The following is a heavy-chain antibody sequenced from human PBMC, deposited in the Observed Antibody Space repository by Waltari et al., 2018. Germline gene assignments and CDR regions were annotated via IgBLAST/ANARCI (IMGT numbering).Heavy chain of an antibody. D-gene: IGHD5-12*01. J-gene: IGHJ3*02. CDR1: GGTFSSYA. Sequence: QVQLVQSGAEVKKPGSSVKVSCKASGGTFSSYAISWVRPAPGQGLECMGGIIPIFGTANYAQKFQGRVTITADKSTSTAYMELSSLRSEDTAVYYCARESYSGYDRDDAFDIWGQGTMVTVSS. V-gene: IGHV1-69*14. CDR3: ARESYSGYDRDDAFDI. CDR2: IIPIFGTA.